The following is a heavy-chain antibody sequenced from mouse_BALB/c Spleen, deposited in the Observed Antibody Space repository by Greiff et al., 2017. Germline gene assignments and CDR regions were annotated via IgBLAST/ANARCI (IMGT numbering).Heavy chain of an antibody. Sequence: QVQLQQSGAELARPGASVKMSCKASGYTFTSYTMHWVKQRPGQGLEWIGYINPSSGYTNYNQKFKDKATLTADKSSSTAYMQLSSLTSEDSAVYYCARGGIYDLYYYAMDYWGQGTSVTVSS. V-gene: IGHV1-4*01. D-gene: IGHD2-12*01. J-gene: IGHJ4*01. CDR1: GYTFTSYT. CDR2: INPSSGYT. CDR3: ARGGIYDLYYYAMDY.